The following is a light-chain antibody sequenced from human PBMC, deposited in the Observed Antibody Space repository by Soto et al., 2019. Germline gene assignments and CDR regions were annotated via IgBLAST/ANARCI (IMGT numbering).Light chain of an antibody. CDR3: SSYAGSNNLI. V-gene: IGLV2-8*01. CDR2: EVN. CDR1: NSDLGDYDY. J-gene: IGLJ2*01. Sequence: QPVLTQPPSASGSPGQSVTISCTGTNSDLGDYDYVSWYQQHPGKAPKLLIYEVNKRPSGVPDRFSGSKSGNTASLTVTGLQAEDEADYYCSSYAGSNNLIFGGGTQLTVL.